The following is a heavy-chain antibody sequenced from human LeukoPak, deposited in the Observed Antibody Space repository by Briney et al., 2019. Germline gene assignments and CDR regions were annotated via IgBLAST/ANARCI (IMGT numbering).Heavy chain of an antibody. CDR2: IRSSSSYI. CDR1: GFTFSSYS. Sequence: GGSLRLSCAASGFTFSSYSMNWVRQAPWKGLEWVSSIRSSSSYIYYADSVKGRFTISRDNAKNSLYLQMNSLRAEDTAVYYCARDRYYYDSSGEDAFDIWGQGTMVTVSS. D-gene: IGHD3-22*01. V-gene: IGHV3-21*01. J-gene: IGHJ3*02. CDR3: ARDRYYYDSSGEDAFDI.